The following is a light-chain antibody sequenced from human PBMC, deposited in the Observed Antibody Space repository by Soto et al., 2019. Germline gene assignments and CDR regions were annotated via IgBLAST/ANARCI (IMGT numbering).Light chain of an antibody. CDR1: QTISSW. CDR3: QQYHTSSIT. V-gene: IGKV1-5*01. CDR2: DAS. J-gene: IGKJ5*01. Sequence: DIQMTQSPSTLSASVGDRVTIPCRASQTISSWLAWYQQKPGKAPTLLIYDASTLERGVPSRFSGTGSGTEFTLSIDSLQPDDFATYYCQQYHTSSITFGQGTRLEIK.